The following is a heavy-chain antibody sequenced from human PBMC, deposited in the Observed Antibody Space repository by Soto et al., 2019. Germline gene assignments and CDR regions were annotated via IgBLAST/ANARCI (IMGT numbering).Heavy chain of an antibody. D-gene: IGHD2-15*01. V-gene: IGHV3-30*03. J-gene: IGHJ4*02. CDR2: ISYDGSNK. Sequence: LRLSCAAPGFTFSSYGMHWVRQAPGKGLEWVAVISYDGSNKYYADSVKGRFTISRDNSKNTLYLQMNSLRAEDTAVYYCATLKEGYCSGGSCYGFDYWGQATLVTVSS. CDR1: GFTFSSYG. CDR3: ATLKEGYCSGGSCYGFDY.